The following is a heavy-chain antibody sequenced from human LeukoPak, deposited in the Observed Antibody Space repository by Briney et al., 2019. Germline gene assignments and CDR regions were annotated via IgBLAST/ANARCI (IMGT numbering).Heavy chain of an antibody. D-gene: IGHD3-10*01. CDR2: INHSGST. CDR1: GGSFSGYY. V-gene: IGHV4-34*01. Sequence: PSETLSLTCAVYGGSFSGYYWSWIRQPPGKGLEWIGEINHSGSTNYNRSLKSRVTISVDTSKNQFSLKLSSVTAADTAVYYCARRGVRGVIALLDYWGQGTLVTVSS. J-gene: IGHJ4*02. CDR3: ARRGVRGVIALLDY.